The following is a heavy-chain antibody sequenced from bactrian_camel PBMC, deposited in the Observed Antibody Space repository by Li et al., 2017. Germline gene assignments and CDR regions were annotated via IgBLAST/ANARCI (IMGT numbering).Heavy chain of an antibody. Sequence: HVQLVESGGGLVQPGGSLRLSCAASGFTFSQYAMSWVRQAPGKGLEWVSSIYSDGSSTYADSVKGQFTISRDNAKNTLYLEMNSLKSEDTALYYCATEALYSDYVQFGYWGQGTQVTVS. J-gene: IGHJ4*01. CDR3: ATEALYSDYVQFGY. D-gene: IGHD4*01. CDR2: IYSDGSST. V-gene: IGHV3-2*01. CDR1: GFTFSQYA.